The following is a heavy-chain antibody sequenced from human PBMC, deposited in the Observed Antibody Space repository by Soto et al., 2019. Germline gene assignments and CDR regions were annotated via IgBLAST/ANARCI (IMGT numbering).Heavy chain of an antibody. V-gene: IGHV3-74*02. CDR2: INSDGSST. J-gene: IGHJ6*02. Sequence: EVQLVESGGGLVKPGGSLRLSCAASGFTFSSYWMHWVRQAPGKGLVWVSRINSDGSSTSYADSVKGRFTISRDNAKNTLYLQRNSLRVEDTAVYYCASVIAPLYGMDVWGQGTTVTVSS. CDR3: ASVIAPLYGMDV. CDR1: GFTFSSYW. D-gene: IGHD6-13*01.